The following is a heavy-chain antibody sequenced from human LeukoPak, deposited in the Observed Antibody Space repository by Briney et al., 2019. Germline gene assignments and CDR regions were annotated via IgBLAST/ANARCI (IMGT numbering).Heavy chain of an antibody. Sequence: RGSLRVSCAASGFTFYDYGMRSVRQAPGKGLGWGSRINWNGGSTGYADSVKGRFTISRDNAKNSLYLQMNSLRAEDTAVYYCAELGITMIGGVWGKGTTVTISS. J-gene: IGHJ6*04. CDR2: INWNGGST. D-gene: IGHD3-10*02. CDR1: GFTFYDYG. V-gene: IGHV3-20*04. CDR3: AELGITMIGGV.